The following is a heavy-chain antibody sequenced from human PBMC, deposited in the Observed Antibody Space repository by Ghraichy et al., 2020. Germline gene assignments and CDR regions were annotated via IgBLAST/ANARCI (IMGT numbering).Heavy chain of an antibody. D-gene: IGHD6-19*01. CDR1: GFTFRNYA. J-gene: IGHJ5*02. Sequence: GGSLRLSCEASGFTFRNYAMGWVRQAPGKRLEWVSIITGSGGSTYYSDSVKGRFTISRENFTNTLYLQMNSLRAEDTAVYYCAKDRGQWLVRGAWFDPWGQGTLVTVS. V-gene: IGHV3-23*01. CDR3: AKDRGQWLVRGAWFDP. CDR2: ITGSGGST.